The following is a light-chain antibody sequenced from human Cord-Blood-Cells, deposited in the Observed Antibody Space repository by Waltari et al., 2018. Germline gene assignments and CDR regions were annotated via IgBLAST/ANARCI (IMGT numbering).Light chain of an antibody. CDR1: KLGDNY. CDR3: QAWDSSTVV. J-gene: IGLJ2*01. V-gene: IGLV3-1*01. CDR2: QDS. Sequence: SYELTQPPSVSVSPGQTASITCSGDKLGDNYACWYQQKPGQSPVLVIYQDSKRPAGIPERFSGSNAGNTATLTISGTQAMDEADDYCQAWDSSTVVFGGGTKLTVL.